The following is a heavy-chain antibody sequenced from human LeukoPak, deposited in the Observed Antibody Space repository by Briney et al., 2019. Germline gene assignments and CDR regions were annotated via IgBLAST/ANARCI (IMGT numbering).Heavy chain of an antibody. Sequence: PGGSLRLSCAASGFTFSSYAMHWVRQAPGKGLEWVAVISYDGSNKYYADSVKGRFTISRDNSKNTLYLQMNSLRAEDTAVYYCARPTLIAVAGTIDYWGQGTLVTVSS. CDR1: GFTFSSYA. V-gene: IGHV3-30*01. D-gene: IGHD6-19*01. CDR3: ARPTLIAVAGTIDY. CDR2: ISYDGSNK. J-gene: IGHJ4*02.